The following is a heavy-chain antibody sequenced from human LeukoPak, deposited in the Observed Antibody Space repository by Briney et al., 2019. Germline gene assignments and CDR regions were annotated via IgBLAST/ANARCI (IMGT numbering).Heavy chain of an antibody. D-gene: IGHD3-9*01. CDR1: GFTFSSYG. J-gene: IGHJ4*02. Sequence: GGSLRLSCAASGFTFSSYGMHWVRQAPGKGLEWVAVISYDGSNKYYADSVKGRFTISRDNSKNTLYLQMNSLRAEDTAVYYCAKEGPDYDILTGWGNSFDYWGQGTLVTVSS. V-gene: IGHV3-30*18. CDR3: AKEGPDYDILTGWGNSFDY. CDR2: ISYDGSNK.